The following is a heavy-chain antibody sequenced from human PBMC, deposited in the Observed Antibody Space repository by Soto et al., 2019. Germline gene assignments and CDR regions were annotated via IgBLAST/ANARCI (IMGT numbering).Heavy chain of an antibody. Sequence: QVQLVQSGAEVKKPGSSVKVSCKASGGTFSSYAISWVRQAPGQGLEWMGGIIPIFGTANYAQKFQGRVTITAEECTSTAYMEMSSLRSEDTAVYYCARVDTVTAAYYDMDVWGQGTTVTVSS. CDR3: ARVDTVTAAYYDMDV. J-gene: IGHJ6*02. CDR2: IIPIFGTA. CDR1: GGTFSSYA. D-gene: IGHD4-17*01. V-gene: IGHV1-69*01.